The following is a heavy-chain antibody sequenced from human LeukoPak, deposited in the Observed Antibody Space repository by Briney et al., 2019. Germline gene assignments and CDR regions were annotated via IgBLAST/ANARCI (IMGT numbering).Heavy chain of an antibody. CDR1: GGSISSYY. CDR3: ARLRLARNWFDP. D-gene: IGHD6-25*01. V-gene: IGHV4-59*08. Sequence: PSETLSLTCTVSGGSISSYYWSWIRQPPGKGLEWIGYIYYSGSTNYNPSLKSRVTISVDTSKNQFSLKLSSVTAADTAVYYCARLRLARNWFDPWGQGTLVTVSS. J-gene: IGHJ5*02. CDR2: IYYSGST.